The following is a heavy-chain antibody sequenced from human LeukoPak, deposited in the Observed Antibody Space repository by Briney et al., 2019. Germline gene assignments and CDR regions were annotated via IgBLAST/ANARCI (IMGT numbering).Heavy chain of an antibody. D-gene: IGHD3-3*01. CDR3: ARGFGGYYYGMDV. V-gene: IGHV3-33*01. J-gene: IGHJ6*02. CDR1: GFTFSSSG. CDR2: IWYDGNDK. Sequence: GRSLRLSCAASGFTFSSSGMHWVRQAPGKGLERVAVIWYDGNDKYYADSVKGRFTISRDNSKNTLNLQMNSLRAEDTAVYYCARGFGGYYYGMDVWGQGTTVTVSS.